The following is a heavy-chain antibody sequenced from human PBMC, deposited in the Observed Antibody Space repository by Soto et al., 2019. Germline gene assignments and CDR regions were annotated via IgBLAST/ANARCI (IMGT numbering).Heavy chain of an antibody. CDR2: ISAYNGNT. V-gene: IGHV1-18*01. CDR3: ARDKGVRCIVVVPAAIDY. CDR1: GYTFTSYG. D-gene: IGHD2-2*01. J-gene: IGHJ4*02. Sequence: ASVKVSCKASGYTFTSYGISWVRQAPGQGLEWMGWISAYNGNTNYAQKLQGRVTMTTDTSTSTAYMELRSLRSDDTAVYDCARDKGVRCIVVVPAAIDYWGQGTLVTVSS.